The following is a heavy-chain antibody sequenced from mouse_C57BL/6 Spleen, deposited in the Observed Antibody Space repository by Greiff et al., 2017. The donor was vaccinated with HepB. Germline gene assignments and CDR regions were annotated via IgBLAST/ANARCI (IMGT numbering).Heavy chain of an antibody. D-gene: IGHD1-1*01. J-gene: IGHJ4*01. CDR1: GFTFSDYG. V-gene: IGHV5-17*01. CDR3: ARPYYYGSSSAMDY. Sequence: EVQVVESGGGLVKPGGSLKLSCAASGFTFSDYGMHWVRQAPEKGLEWVAYISSGSSTIYYADTVKGRFTISRDNAKNTLFLQMTSLRSEDTAMYYCARPYYYGSSSAMDYWGQGTSVTVSS. CDR2: ISSGSSTI.